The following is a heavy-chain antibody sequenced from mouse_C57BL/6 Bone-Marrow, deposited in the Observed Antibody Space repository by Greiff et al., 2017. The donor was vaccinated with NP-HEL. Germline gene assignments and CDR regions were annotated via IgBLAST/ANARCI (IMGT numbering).Heavy chain of an antibody. J-gene: IGHJ1*03. CDR2: ISSGSSTI. V-gene: IGHV5-17*01. Sequence: DVHLVESGGGLVKPGGSLKLSCAASGFTFSDYGMHWVRQAPEKGLEWVAYISSGSSTIYYADTVKGRFTISRDNAKNTLFLQMTSLRSEDTAMYYCAKFITTWYFDVWGTGTTVTVSS. CDR1: GFTFSDYG. CDR3: AKFITTWYFDV. D-gene: IGHD1-1*01.